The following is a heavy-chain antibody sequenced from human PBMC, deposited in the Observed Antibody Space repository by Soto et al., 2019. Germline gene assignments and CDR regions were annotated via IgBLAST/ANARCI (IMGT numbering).Heavy chain of an antibody. CDR2: ISGSGGST. D-gene: IGHD1-26*01. J-gene: IGHJ3*02. CDR1: GFTFSSYA. CDR3: AKGTSGSYKRGFDAFDI. Sequence: GGSLRLSCAASGFTFSSYAMSWVRQAPGKGLEWVSAISGSGGSTYYADSVKGRFTISRDNSKNTLYLQMNSLRAEDTAVYYCAKGTSGSYKRGFDAFDIWGQGTMVTVSS. V-gene: IGHV3-23*01.